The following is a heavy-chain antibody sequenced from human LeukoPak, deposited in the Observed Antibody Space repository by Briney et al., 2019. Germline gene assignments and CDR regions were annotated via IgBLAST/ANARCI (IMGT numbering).Heavy chain of an antibody. CDR1: GFNFNTYS. Sequence: GGSLRLSCVASGFNFNTYSMNWVRQAPGKGLEWISYIISSSSTMYYADSVKGRFTISRDNAKNSLYLQMNSLRAEDTAVYYCATYSSLNRREFQYWGQGTLLTVSS. J-gene: IGHJ1*01. CDR3: ATYSSLNRREFQY. CDR2: IISSSSTM. V-gene: IGHV3-48*04. D-gene: IGHD3-22*01.